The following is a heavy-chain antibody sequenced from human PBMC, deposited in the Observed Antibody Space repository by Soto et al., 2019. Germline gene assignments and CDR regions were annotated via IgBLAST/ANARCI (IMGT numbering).Heavy chain of an antibody. Sequence: PGGSLRLSCAASGFTFNNYAMNWVRQAPGRGLEWVSIISPNGDSTYYADSVKGRFTISRDNSKNTLYLQMNSLRAEDTAVYYCAREVPPGYSSSWYYYYYYGMDVWGQGTTVTVSS. CDR3: AREVPPGYSSSWYYYYYYGMDV. V-gene: IGHV3-23*01. D-gene: IGHD6-13*01. CDR1: GFTFNNYA. J-gene: IGHJ6*02. CDR2: ISPNGDST.